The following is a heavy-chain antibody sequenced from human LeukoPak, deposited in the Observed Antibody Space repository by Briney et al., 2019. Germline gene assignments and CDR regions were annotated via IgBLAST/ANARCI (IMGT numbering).Heavy chain of an antibody. Sequence: GESLKISCKGSGYSFTSYGISWVRQAPGQGLEWMGWISAYNGNTNYAQKLQGRVTMTTDTSTSTAYMELRSLRSDDTAVYYCARPVRYSSGWYDYYYYYMDVWGKGTTVTVSS. J-gene: IGHJ6*03. CDR3: ARPVRYSSGWYDYYYYYMDV. V-gene: IGHV1-18*01. CDR1: GYSFTSYG. D-gene: IGHD6-19*01. CDR2: ISAYNGNT.